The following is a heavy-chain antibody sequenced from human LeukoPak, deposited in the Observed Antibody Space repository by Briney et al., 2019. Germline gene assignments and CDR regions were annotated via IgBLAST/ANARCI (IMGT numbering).Heavy chain of an antibody. D-gene: IGHD3-16*02. CDR3: ARTDYVWGSYRYVGSSRYYFDY. Sequence: PSETLSLTCTVSGGSISSYYWSWIRQPPGKGLEWIGYIYYSGSTNYNPSLKSRVTISVDTSKNQFSLKLSSVTAADTAVYYCARTDYVWGSYRYVGSSRYYFDYWGQGTLVTVSS. V-gene: IGHV4-59*01. CDR2: IYYSGST. CDR1: GGSISSYY. J-gene: IGHJ4*02.